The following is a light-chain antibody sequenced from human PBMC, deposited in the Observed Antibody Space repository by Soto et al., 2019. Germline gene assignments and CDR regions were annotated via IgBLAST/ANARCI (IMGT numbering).Light chain of an antibody. J-gene: IGLJ1*01. CDR1: SSNIGSKT. CDR3: AAWDDSLIGYV. V-gene: IGLV1-44*01. Sequence: QSVLTQPPSASGTPGQRVTISCSGSSSNIGSKTVNWYQQLPGTAPQLLIYSDNQRPSWVPDRFSGSRSGTSASLAISGLQSEDEADYYCAAWDDSLIGYVFGTGTKLTVL. CDR2: SDN.